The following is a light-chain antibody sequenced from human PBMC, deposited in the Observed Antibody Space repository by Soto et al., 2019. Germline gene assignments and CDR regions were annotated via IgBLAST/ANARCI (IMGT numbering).Light chain of an antibody. J-gene: IGLJ2*01. Sequence: QSVLTQPRSVSGSPGQSVTISCTGTSSDVGTYNSVSWYQQHPGKAPKLMIYDVNKRPSGVPDRFSGSMSGNTASLTISGLQADDEADYHCSSYAGNYTLDFGGGTKVTV. V-gene: IGLV2-11*01. CDR3: SSYAGNYTLD. CDR2: DVN. CDR1: SSDVGTYNS.